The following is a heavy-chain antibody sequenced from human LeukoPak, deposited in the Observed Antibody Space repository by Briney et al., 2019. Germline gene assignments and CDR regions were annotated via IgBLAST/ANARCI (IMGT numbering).Heavy chain of an antibody. CDR2: IYYSGST. CDR1: GGSISSRNFY. V-gene: IGHV4-39*01. Sequence: SETLSLTCTVSGGSISSRNFYWGWIRQPPGKGLEWIGSIYYSGSTYNPSLKSRVTISVDTSKNQFSLKVSSVTAADTAVYYCARRDLKDWYFDLWGRGTLVTVSS. CDR3: ARRDLKDWYFDL. J-gene: IGHJ2*01.